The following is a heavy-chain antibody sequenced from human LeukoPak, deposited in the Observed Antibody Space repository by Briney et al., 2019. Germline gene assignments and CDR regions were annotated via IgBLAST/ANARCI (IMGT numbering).Heavy chain of an antibody. Sequence: SETLSLTCTVSGGSISSSSYYWSWIRQPPGKGLEWIGYIYYSGSTNYNPSLKSRVTISVDTSKNQFSLKLSSVTAADTAVYYCARVEWELRDYYYYYMDVWGKGTTVTVSS. CDR2: IYYSGST. V-gene: IGHV4-61*01. J-gene: IGHJ6*03. D-gene: IGHD1-26*01. CDR3: ARVEWELRDYYYYYMDV. CDR1: GGSISSSSYY.